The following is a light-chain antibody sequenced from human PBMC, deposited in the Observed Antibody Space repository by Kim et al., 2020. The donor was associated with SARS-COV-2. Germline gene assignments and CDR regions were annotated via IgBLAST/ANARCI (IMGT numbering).Light chain of an antibody. CDR2: DAS. Sequence: LSPGERAPPSGKASQSVSSYLAWYQQKPGQAPKLLIYDASNRATGIPARFSGSGSGTDFTLTISSLEPEDFAVYYCQQRSNWPPYTFGQGTKLEI. CDR1: QSVSSY. V-gene: IGKV3-11*01. J-gene: IGKJ2*01. CDR3: QQRSNWPPYT.